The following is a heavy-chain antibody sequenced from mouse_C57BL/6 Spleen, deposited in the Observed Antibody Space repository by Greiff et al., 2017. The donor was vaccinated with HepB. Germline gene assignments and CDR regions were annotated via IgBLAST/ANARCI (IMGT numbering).Heavy chain of an antibody. CDR1: GYSITSGYY. J-gene: IGHJ2*01. CDR2: ISYDGSN. V-gene: IGHV3-6*01. D-gene: IGHD2-1*01. CDR3: ARGDYGNYVPFDY. Sequence: EVQLVESGPGLVKPSQSLSLTCSVTGYSITSGYYWNWIRQFPGNKLEWMGYISYDGSNNYNPSLKNRISITRDTSKNQFFLKLNSVTTEDTATYYCARGDYGNYVPFDYWGQGTTLTVSS.